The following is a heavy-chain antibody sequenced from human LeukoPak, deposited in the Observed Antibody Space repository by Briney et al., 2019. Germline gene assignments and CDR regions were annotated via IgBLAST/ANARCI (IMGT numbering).Heavy chain of an antibody. V-gene: IGHV4-34*01. CDR1: GGSFSGYY. CDR3: ARGPNRYYYESSGYPDY. J-gene: IGHJ4*02. CDR2: INHSEST. D-gene: IGHD3-22*01. Sequence: SETLSLTCAVYGGSFSGYYWSWIRQPPGKGLEWIGEINHSESTNYNPSLKSRVTISVDTSKNQFSLKLSSVTAADTAVYYCARGPNRYYYESSGYPDYWGQGTLVTVSS.